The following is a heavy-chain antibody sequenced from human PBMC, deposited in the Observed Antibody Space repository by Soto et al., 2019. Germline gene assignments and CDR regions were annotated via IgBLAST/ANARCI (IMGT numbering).Heavy chain of an antibody. D-gene: IGHD1-26*01. V-gene: IGHV1-18*01. CDR2: ISAYNGNT. Sequence: QVQLVQSGAEVKKPGASVKVSCKASGYTFSIYGISWVRQAPGQGLEWMGWISAYNGNTKYAQKLQGRVTVTTDTSTSRAYIVLRCQRSDDTAVYYCARDLRGGTYPWFFELWVRGTLVTVSS. J-gene: IGHJ2*01. CDR1: GYTFSIYG. CDR3: ARDLRGGTYPWFFEL.